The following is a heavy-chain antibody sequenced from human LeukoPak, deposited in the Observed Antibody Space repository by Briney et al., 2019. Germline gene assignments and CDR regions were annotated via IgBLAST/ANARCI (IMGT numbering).Heavy chain of an antibody. CDR3: ARPRLEYCSGGSCFDAFDI. CDR2: ISGSGSTT. Sequence: SGGSLRLSCAASGMPFSSDAMSWVRQAPGKGLEWVSAISGSGSTTYYADSVKGRFTISRDNSKNTLFLQMNSLTAEDTAIYSCARPRLEYCSGGSCFDAFDIWGQGTMVTVSS. D-gene: IGHD2-15*01. V-gene: IGHV3-23*01. CDR1: GMPFSSDA. J-gene: IGHJ3*02.